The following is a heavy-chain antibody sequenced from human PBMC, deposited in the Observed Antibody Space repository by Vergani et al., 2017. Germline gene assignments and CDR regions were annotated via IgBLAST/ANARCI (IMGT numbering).Heavy chain of an antibody. Sequence: QVQLQESGPGLVKPSETLSLTCTVSGGSISSYYWSWIRQPPGKGLEWIGYIYYSGSTNYNPSLKSRVTISVDTSKNQFSLKLSSVTAADTAVYYCASIKKMVRGAYDYWGQGTLVTVSS. D-gene: IGHD3-10*01. V-gene: IGHV4-59*01. CDR2: IYYSGST. CDR1: GGSISSYY. J-gene: IGHJ4*02. CDR3: ASIKKMVRGAYDY.